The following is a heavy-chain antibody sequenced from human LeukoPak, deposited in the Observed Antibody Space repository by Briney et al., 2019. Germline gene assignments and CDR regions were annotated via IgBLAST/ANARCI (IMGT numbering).Heavy chain of an antibody. J-gene: IGHJ4*02. V-gene: IGHV3-30*18. CDR3: AKDASLGTQYYYDSSGYPSGYFDY. D-gene: IGHD3-22*01. CDR2: ISYDGSNK. Sequence: GGSLRLSCAASGFTFSSYGMHWVRQAPGKGLEWVAVISYDGSNKYYGDSVKGRFTISRDNSKNTLYLQMNSLRAEDTAVYYCAKDASLGTQYYYDSSGYPSGYFDYWGQGTLVTVSS. CDR1: GFTFSSYG.